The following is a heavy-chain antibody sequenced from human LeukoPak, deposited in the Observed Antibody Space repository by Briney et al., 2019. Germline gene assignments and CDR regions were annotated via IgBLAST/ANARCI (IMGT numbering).Heavy chain of an antibody. D-gene: IGHD1-26*01. CDR1: GGSISSGDYY. Sequence: PSETLSLTCSVSGGSISSGDYYWSWVRQSPEKGLEWIGHIYYNGDTDYNPSLKSRVTLSRDTSRKEIFLTLRPVTAADTAVYFCARLRLSGGSFSVGWFDPWGQGIQVTVSS. V-gene: IGHV4-30-4*08. J-gene: IGHJ5*02. CDR3: ARLRLSGGSFSVGWFDP. CDR2: IYYNGDT.